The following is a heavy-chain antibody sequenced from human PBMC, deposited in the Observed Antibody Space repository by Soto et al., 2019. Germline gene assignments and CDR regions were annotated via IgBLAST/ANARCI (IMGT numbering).Heavy chain of an antibody. Sequence: XESLKISCKGSGYSFTSYWISWVRQMPGKGLEWMGRIDPSDSYINYSPSSQGHVTISVDKSINTAYLQWSSLKASDTAMYYCARTAAAGKYYYGVDVWGQGTTVTVSS. D-gene: IGHD6-13*01. V-gene: IGHV5-10-1*01. J-gene: IGHJ6*02. CDR1: GYSFTSYW. CDR3: ARTAAAGKYYYGVDV. CDR2: IDPSDSYI.